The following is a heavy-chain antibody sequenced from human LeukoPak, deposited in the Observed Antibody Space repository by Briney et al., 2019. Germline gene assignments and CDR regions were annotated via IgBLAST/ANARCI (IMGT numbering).Heavy chain of an antibody. D-gene: IGHD6-19*01. CDR1: GYTFTGYS. CDR3: ARVSSSGWYPDY. Sequence: ASVKVSCKASGYTFTGYSLHWVRQAPGQGLEWMGWINSNSGGTNYAQKFQGRVTMTRDTSISTAYMEVTRLISDDTAVYFCARVSSSGWYPDYWGQGTPVTVSS. J-gene: IGHJ4*02. CDR2: INSNSGGT. V-gene: IGHV1-2*02.